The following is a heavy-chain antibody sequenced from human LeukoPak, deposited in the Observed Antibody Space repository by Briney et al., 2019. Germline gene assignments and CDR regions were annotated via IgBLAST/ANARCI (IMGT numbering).Heavy chain of an antibody. CDR2: ISGSGGST. CDR1: GFTFSSYA. Sequence: GGSLRLSCAASGFTFSSYAMSWVRQAPGKGLEWVSAISGSGGSTYYADSVKGRFTISRDNSKNTLYLQMNSLRAEDTAVYYCAKASYVPYYYDSSGYFDYWGREPWSPSPQ. D-gene: IGHD3-22*01. CDR3: AKASYVPYYYDSSGYFDY. V-gene: IGHV3-23*01. J-gene: IGHJ4*02.